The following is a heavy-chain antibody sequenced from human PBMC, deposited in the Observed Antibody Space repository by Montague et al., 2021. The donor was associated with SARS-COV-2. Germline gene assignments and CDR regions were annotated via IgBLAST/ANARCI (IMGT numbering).Heavy chain of an antibody. CDR3: ASARPTQLLYGTLYYGLDV. D-gene: IGHD2-2*02. V-gene: IGHV4-34*01. Sequence: SETLSLTCAVSGGSFSGYYWSWIRQPPGKGLQWIGYITHSGSTNYNPSLKSRVTISVDTSKNHFTLRLSSVTAADTAVYYCASARPTQLLYGTLYYGLDVWGQGTMVTVSS. CDR2: ITHSGST. CDR1: GGSFSGYY. J-gene: IGHJ6*02.